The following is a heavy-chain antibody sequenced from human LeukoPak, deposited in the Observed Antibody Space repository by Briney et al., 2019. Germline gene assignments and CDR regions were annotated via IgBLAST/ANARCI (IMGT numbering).Heavy chain of an antibody. CDR3: ARGDSSSWYNWFDP. CDR1: GYTFTSYY. J-gene: IGHJ5*02. V-gene: IGHV1-46*01. CDR2: INPTGGST. D-gene: IGHD6-13*01. Sequence: ASVKVSCKASGYTFTSYYTHWVRQAPGQGLEWMGLINPTGGSTGYAQKFQGRVTITADESTSTAYMELSSLRSEDTAVYYCARGDSSSWYNWFDPWGQGTLVTVSS.